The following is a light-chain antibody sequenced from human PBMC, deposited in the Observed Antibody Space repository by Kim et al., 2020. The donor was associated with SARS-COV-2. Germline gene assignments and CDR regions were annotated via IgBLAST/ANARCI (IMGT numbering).Light chain of an antibody. J-gene: IGLJ3*02. CDR2: DVS. Sequence: QSALTQPRSVSGSPGQSVTISCTGTRSDVGGYNYVSWYQQHPGKAPKLMIYDVSKRPSGAPDRFSASKSGNTASLTISGLLTEDEADYYCCSYAGSYTGVFGGGTQLTVL. V-gene: IGLV2-11*01. CDR3: CSYAGSYTGV. CDR1: RSDVGGYNY.